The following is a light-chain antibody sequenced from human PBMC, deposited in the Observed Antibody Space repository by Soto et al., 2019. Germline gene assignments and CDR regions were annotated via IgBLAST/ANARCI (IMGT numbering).Light chain of an antibody. Sequence: EIVLTQSPATLSLSPGERATLSCRASQSVRNDLVWYHQKPGQAPRVLIYSASNRATGIPARFSGSGSGTVFTLTISRLEPEDFAVYYCQQRTNWPPTFGGGTKVEMK. CDR3: QQRTNWPPT. J-gene: IGKJ4*01. CDR2: SAS. CDR1: QSVRND. V-gene: IGKV3-11*01.